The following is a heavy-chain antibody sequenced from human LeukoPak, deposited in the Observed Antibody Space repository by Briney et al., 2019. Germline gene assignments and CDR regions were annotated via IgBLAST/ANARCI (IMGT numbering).Heavy chain of an antibody. J-gene: IGHJ4*02. V-gene: IGHV3-7*03. Sequence: GGSLRLSCAASGFTFSDNAMSWVRQAPGKGLQWVAKIKQDGSEKYYVDSVKGRFTISRDNAENSLYLQMNSLRVEDTAVYYCAARSSGNPYFWGQGTLVTVSS. CDR3: AARSSGNPYF. CDR2: IKQDGSEK. D-gene: IGHD1-26*01. CDR1: GFTFSDNA.